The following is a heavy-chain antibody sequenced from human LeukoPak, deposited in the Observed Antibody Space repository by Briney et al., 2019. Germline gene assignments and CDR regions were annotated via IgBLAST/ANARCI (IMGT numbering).Heavy chain of an antibody. CDR1: GYTFTSYG. CDR2: ISAYNGNT. D-gene: IGHD4-17*01. Sequence: ASVKVSCKASGYTFTSYGISWVRQAPGQGLEWMGWISAYNGNTNYAQKLQGRVTMTTETSTSTAYMELRSLRSDDTAVYHCARHAYGDYAQLFDYWGQGTLVTVSS. V-gene: IGHV1-18*04. J-gene: IGHJ4*02. CDR3: ARHAYGDYAQLFDY.